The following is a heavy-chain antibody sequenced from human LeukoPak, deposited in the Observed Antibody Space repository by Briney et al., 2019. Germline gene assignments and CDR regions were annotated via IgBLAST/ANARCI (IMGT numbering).Heavy chain of an antibody. J-gene: IGHJ4*02. CDR3: ARRRRRAQIVGATIHFDY. Sequence: PSETLSLTCIVSGGSISSSSYYWGWIRQPPGKGLEWIGSIYYSGSTYYNPSLKSRVTISVDTSKNQFSLKLSSVTAADTAVYYCARRRRRAQIVGATIHFDYWGQGTLVTVSS. CDR2: IYYSGST. D-gene: IGHD1-26*01. V-gene: IGHV4-39*01. CDR1: GGSISSSSYY.